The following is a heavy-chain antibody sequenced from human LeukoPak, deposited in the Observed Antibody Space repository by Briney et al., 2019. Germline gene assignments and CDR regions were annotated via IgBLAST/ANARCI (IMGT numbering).Heavy chain of an antibody. CDR1: GGSISGYY. D-gene: IGHD3-22*01. Sequence: PSETLSLTCTVSGGSISGYYWSRVRQPPGKGLEWIGYIHYTGAADYNPSLKSRATISQDMSKNQFSLKLRSVTASDTAVYYCARSGLDTGGYPDHWGQGTLVTVSS. J-gene: IGHJ1*01. V-gene: IGHV4-59*12. CDR3: ARSGLDTGGYPDH. CDR2: IHYTGAA.